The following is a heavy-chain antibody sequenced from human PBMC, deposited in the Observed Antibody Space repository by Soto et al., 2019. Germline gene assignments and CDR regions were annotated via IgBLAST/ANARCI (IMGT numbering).Heavy chain of an antibody. CDR2: IYYSGST. V-gene: IGHV4-31*03. CDR3: ARDRDGVDAFDI. CDR1: GGSISSGGYY. J-gene: IGHJ3*02. Sequence: PSETLSLTCTVSGGSISSGGYYWSWIRQHPGKGLEWIGYIYYSGSTYYNPSLKSRVTISVDTSKNQFSLKLSSVTAADTAVYYCARDRDGVDAFDIWGQGTMVT. D-gene: IGHD4-17*01.